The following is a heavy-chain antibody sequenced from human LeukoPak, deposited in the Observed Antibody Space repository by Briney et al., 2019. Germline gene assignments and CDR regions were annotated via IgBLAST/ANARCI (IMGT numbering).Heavy chain of an antibody. V-gene: IGHV1-2*02. Sequence: ASVKVSCKASGYGFSDVYFNWVRQAPGQGLEWMGWINPHSGASKYAQRFQGRVSMDASIDTAYLELSWLTSDDTAVYYCATSSTVTHTRDLWGPGTLVTVSS. CDR3: ATSSTVTHTRDL. J-gene: IGHJ5*02. CDR2: INPHSGAS. D-gene: IGHD1-1*01. CDR1: GYGFSDVY.